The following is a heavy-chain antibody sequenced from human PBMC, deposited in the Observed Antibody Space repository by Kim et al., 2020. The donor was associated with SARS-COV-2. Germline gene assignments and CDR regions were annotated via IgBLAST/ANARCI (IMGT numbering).Heavy chain of an antibody. CDR3: ARDPRSYYAGYGLDV. V-gene: IGHV4-39*07. D-gene: IGHD1-26*01. Sequence: PSLKSRVTISVDTSKNQFSLKVNSVTAADTAVYYCARDPRSYYAGYGLDVWGQGTTVTVSS. J-gene: IGHJ6*02.